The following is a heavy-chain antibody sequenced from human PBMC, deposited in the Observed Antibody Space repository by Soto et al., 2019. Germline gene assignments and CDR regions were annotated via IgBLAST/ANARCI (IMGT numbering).Heavy chain of an antibody. Sequence: EVQLVESGGGLVQPGGSLRLSCAASGFTFSSYSMNWVRQAPGKGLEWASYINSGSSTIYYADSVKGRFTISRDNANNSLDLQLTCLRAADPAVYYCARDKPRSGYENFDYRGQGTPVTVSS. D-gene: IGHD3-3*01. CDR2: INSGSSTI. CDR3: ARDKPRSGYENFDY. J-gene: IGHJ4*02. CDR1: GFTFSSYS. V-gene: IGHV3-48*01.